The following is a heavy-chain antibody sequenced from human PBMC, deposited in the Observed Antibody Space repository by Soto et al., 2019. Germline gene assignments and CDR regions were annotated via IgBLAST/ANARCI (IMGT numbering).Heavy chain of an antibody. V-gene: IGHV5-51*01. CDR3: AITRDSSRQFFFDH. Sequence: GESLKISCKGSGYNFANYWIGWVRQMPGKGLEWMGIIYPGDSDTRYSPSFQGQVTISADKSISTVYLQWSSLKASDTAMYYCAITRDSSRQFFFDHWGQGTLVTVSS. CDR2: IYPGDSDT. J-gene: IGHJ4*02. D-gene: IGHD3-22*01. CDR1: GYNFANYW.